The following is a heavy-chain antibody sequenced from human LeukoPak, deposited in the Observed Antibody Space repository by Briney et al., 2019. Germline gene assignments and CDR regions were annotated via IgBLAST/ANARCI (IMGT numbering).Heavy chain of an antibody. CDR2: ISGSGGST. D-gene: IGHD4-17*01. CDR3: ARDVATVTMLGEVGPV. J-gene: IGHJ4*02. V-gene: IGHV3-23*01. CDR1: GFTFSSYA. Sequence: GGSLRLSCAASGFTFSSYAMSWVRQAPGKGLEWVSAISGSGGSTYYADSVKGRFTISRDNSKNTLYLQMNSLRAEDTAVYYCARDVATVTMLGEVGPVWGQGTLVTVSS.